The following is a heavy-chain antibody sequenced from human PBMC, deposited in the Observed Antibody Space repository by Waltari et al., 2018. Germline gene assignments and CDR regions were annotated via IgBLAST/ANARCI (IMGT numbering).Heavy chain of an antibody. D-gene: IGHD2-8*01. CDR3: ASPSGTGRCTNGVCYRFDY. Sequence: EVQLVESGGGLVQPGGSLRLSCAASGFTFSSYSMNWVRQAPGKGLEWVSYISSSSSTIYYADAVKGRFTISRDNAKNSLYLQMNSLRAEDTAVYYCASPSGTGRCTNGVCYRFDYWGQGTLVTVSS. V-gene: IGHV3-48*04. J-gene: IGHJ4*02. CDR2: ISSSSSTI. CDR1: GFTFSSYS.